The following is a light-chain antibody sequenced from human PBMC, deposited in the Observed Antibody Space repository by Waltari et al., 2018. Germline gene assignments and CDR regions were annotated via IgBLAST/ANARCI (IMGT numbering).Light chain of an antibody. CDR2: DDS. V-gene: IGLV3-21*02. CDR1: HIERKT. CDR3: HVWDSSSDHLVI. Sequence: SYVLTQPPSVSVAPGQTARITCGGNHIERKTVPWYQQRPGQAPVVVVYDDSDRPSRIPERFSGSNSRNTATLTISRVEVGDEADYYCHVWDSSSDHLVIFGGGTRLTVL. J-gene: IGLJ2*01.